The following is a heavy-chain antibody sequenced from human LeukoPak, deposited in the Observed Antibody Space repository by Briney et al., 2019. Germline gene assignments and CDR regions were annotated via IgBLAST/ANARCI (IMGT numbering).Heavy chain of an antibody. D-gene: IGHD6-6*01. CDR3: ARGGNSSSSAFDY. Sequence: SETLSLTCAVYGGSFSGYYWSWIRQPPGKGLEWIGEINHSGSTNYNPSLKSRVTISVDTSKNQFSLKLSSVTAADAAVYYCARGGNSSSSAFDYWGQGTLVTVSS. V-gene: IGHV4-34*01. J-gene: IGHJ4*02. CDR2: INHSGST. CDR1: GGSFSGYY.